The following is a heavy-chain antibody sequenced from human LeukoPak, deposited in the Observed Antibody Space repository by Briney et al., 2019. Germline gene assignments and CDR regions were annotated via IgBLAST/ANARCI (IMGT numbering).Heavy chain of an antibody. J-gene: IGHJ6*03. V-gene: IGHV4-34*01. CDR2: INHSGST. CDR1: GGSFSGYY. CDR3: ARVKVAAPYYYYYYMDV. Sequence: SETLSLTCAVYGGSFSGYYWSWIRQPPGKGLEWIGEINHSGSTNYNPSLKSRVTISVDTSKNQFSLKLSSVTAADTAVYYCARVKVAAPYYYYYYMDVWGKGITVTVSS. D-gene: IGHD2-15*01.